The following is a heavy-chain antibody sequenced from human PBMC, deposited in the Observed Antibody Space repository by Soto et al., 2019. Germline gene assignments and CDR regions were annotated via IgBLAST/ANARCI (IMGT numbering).Heavy chain of an antibody. CDR3: AREPSVWFGDPGVSDYYYGMDV. CDR2: ISYDGSNK. Sequence: QVQLVESGGGVVQPGRSLRLSCAASGFTFSSYAMHWVRQAPGKGLEWVAVISYDGSNKYYADSVKGRFTISRDNSKTPVXXQXNSRRTEDTAVYYCAREPSVWFGDPGVSDYYYGMDVWGQGTTVTVSS. CDR1: GFTFSSYA. V-gene: IGHV3-30-3*01. J-gene: IGHJ6*02. D-gene: IGHD3-10*01.